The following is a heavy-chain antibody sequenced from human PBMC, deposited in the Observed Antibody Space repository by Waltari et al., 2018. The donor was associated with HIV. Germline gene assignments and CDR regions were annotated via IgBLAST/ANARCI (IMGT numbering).Heavy chain of an antibody. Sequence: QVLLQESGPGQVKPSGTLSLTCAVSGDSVSNIKWWSWVRQPPGTGLEWIGKIYYNGHTYYNPSLKSRVTVSLDKSNNQFSLTLSSVTAADTALYYCAREEKSDAFDIWGQGTMVTVSP. CDR3: AREEKSDAFDI. J-gene: IGHJ3*02. CDR1: GDSVSNIKW. V-gene: IGHV4-4*02. CDR2: IYYNGHT.